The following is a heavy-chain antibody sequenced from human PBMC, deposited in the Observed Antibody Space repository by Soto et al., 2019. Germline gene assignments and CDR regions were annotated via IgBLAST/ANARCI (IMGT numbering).Heavy chain of an antibody. J-gene: IGHJ4*02. Sequence: EVHLVESGGGLVQPGGSLRLSCAGSGFTVSSSYMSWVRQAPGRGLEWVSVLFRDGTTYYADSVKGRFTISRHNSINTLYLQMNNLRGEDTAVDYCAGAEYTGSWTAERDYWGQGTLVTVSS. V-gene: IGHV3-53*04. CDR1: GFTVSSSY. CDR2: LFRDGTT. CDR3: AGAEYTGSWTAERDY. D-gene: IGHD6-13*01.